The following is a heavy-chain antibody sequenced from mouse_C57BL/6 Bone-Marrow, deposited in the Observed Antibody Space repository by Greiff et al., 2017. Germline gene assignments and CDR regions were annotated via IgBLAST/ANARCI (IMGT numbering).Heavy chain of an antibody. J-gene: IGHJ4*01. CDR3: ARCYYGSSYYAMDY. Sequence: QVQLKESGAELARPGASVKLSCKASGYTFTSYGISWVKQRTGQGLEWIGEIYPRSGNTYYNEKFKGEDTLTADKSSSTAYMELRSLTSEDSAVYFCARCYYGSSYYAMDYWGQGTSVTVSS. V-gene: IGHV1-81*01. CDR2: IYPRSGNT. CDR1: GYTFTSYG. D-gene: IGHD1-1*01.